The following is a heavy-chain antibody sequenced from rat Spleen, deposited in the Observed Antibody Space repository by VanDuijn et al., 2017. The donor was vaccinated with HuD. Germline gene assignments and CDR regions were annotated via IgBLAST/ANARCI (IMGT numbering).Heavy chain of an antibody. CDR2: ISTSGGNYT. V-gene: IGHV5-25*01. CDR3: ATTPGRPFAY. J-gene: IGHJ3*01. Sequence: EVQLVESGGGFVQPGRSMKLSCAASGFTLSNFYMAWVRQAPTKGLEWVATISTSGGNYTYYRDSVKGRFTISRDNAKSTLYLQMDSLRSEDTATYYCATTPGRPFAYWGQGTLVTVSS. CDR1: GFTLSNFY. D-gene: IGHD5-1*01.